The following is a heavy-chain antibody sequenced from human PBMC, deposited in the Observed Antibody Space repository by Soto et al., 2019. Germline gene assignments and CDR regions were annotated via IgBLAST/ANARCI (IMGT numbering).Heavy chain of an antibody. Sequence: QVQLVQSGAEVKKPGSSVKVSCRSSGGTLATLTSYTIHWVRQAPGQGLEWMGGIIPIFGTADYARKFQGRVTTPAEESTSTAYRVLNSLMSEDMAVYYCARRVRYSGWNNYIYSAMDVWGQGTTVTVSS. V-gene: IGHV1-69*01. CDR3: ARRVRYSGWNNYIYSAMDV. J-gene: IGHJ6*02. CDR2: IIPIFGTA. D-gene: IGHD1-26*01. CDR1: GGTLATLTSYT.